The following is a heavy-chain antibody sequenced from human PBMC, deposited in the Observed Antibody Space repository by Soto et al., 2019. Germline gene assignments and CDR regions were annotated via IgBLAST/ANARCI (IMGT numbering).Heavy chain of an antibody. CDR2: IYYSGST. D-gene: IGHD2-15*01. CDR3: ARLLVVVVIDSDGMDV. J-gene: IGHJ6*02. Sequence: SVTLSLTCTVPGGSISSSSYYWGWIRQPPGKGLEWIGSIYYSGSTYYNPSLKSRVTISVDTSKNQFSLKLSSVTAADTAVYYCARLLVVVVIDSDGMDVWGQGTTVT. CDR1: GGSISSSSYY. V-gene: IGHV4-39*01.